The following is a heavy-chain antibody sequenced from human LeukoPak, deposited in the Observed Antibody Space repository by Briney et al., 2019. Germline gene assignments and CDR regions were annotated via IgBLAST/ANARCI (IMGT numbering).Heavy chain of an antibody. Sequence: ASVKVSCKASGYTFTSYGISWVRQAPGQGLEWMGWISAYNGNTNYAQKLQGRVTITRDTSASTAYMELSSLRSEDTAVYYCARASTMVTYYFDYWGQGTLVTVSS. V-gene: IGHV1-18*04. D-gene: IGHD5-18*01. J-gene: IGHJ4*02. CDR3: ARASTMVTYYFDY. CDR2: ISAYNGNT. CDR1: GYTFTSYG.